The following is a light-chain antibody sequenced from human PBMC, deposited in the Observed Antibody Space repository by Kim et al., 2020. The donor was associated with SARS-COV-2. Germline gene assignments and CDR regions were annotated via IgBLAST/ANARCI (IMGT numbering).Light chain of an antibody. CDR3: QQYHNLPIT. CDR1: QDIINY. CDR2: DAS. V-gene: IGKV1-33*01. J-gene: IGKJ5*01. Sequence: EIQMTQSPPSLPASIGDTVTITCQASQDIINYLNWYQQKSGIAPRALIFDASNLETGVPSRFSGSGSGTNFTLRITSLQPEDIATYYCQQYHNLPITFGQGTRLEIK.